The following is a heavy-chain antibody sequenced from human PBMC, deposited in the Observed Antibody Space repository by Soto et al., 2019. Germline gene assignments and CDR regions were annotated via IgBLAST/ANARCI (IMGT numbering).Heavy chain of an antibody. CDR1: GDSVSSNSAA. Sequence: VQLQQSGPGLVKPSQTLSLTCAISGDSVSSNSAAWNWIRQSPSRGLEWLGRTYYRSKWYNDYAVSVKSRITINPDTSKNQFSLQLNSVTPEDTAVYYCARDRGADYYGSGSYFGNTLDYWGQGTLVTVSS. J-gene: IGHJ4*02. D-gene: IGHD3-10*01. CDR2: TYYRSKWYN. CDR3: ARDRGADYYGSGSYFGNTLDY. V-gene: IGHV6-1*01.